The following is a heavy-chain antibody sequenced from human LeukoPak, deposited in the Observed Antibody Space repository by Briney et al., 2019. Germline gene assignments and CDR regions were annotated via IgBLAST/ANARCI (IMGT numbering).Heavy chain of an antibody. V-gene: IGHV3-21*01. CDR3: ARDRPDYILSPHNTYFDY. D-gene: IGHD3-16*01. CDR1: GFTFSSHA. J-gene: IGHJ4*02. Sequence: GGSLRLSCAPSGFTFSSHAMNWVRQAPGKGLEWVSSISSSSSYIYYADSVKGRFTISRDNAKNSLYLQMNSLRAEDTAVYYCARDRPDYILSPHNTYFDYWGQGTLVTVSS. CDR2: ISSSSSYI.